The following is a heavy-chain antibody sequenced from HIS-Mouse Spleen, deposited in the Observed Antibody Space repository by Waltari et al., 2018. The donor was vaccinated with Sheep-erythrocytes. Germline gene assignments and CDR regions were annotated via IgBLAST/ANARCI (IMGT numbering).Heavy chain of an antibody. CDR3: ARVPPGYYDFWSGPTGPRWFDP. V-gene: IGHV4-39*07. J-gene: IGHJ5*02. D-gene: IGHD3-3*01. CDR1: GGSISSSSYY. CDR2: IYYSGST. Sequence: QLQLQESGPGLVKPSETLSLTCTVSGGSISSSSYYWGWLRQPPGKGLEWIGSIYYSGSTYYNPSLKSRVTISVDTSKNQFSLKLSSVTAADTAVYYCARVPPGYYDFWSGPTGPRWFDPWGQGTLVTVSS.